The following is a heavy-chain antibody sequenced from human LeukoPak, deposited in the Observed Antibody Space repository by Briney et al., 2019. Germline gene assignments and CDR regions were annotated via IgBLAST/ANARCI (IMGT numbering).Heavy chain of an antibody. V-gene: IGHV4-39*01. CDR3: ARHYMSSHYYMDV. D-gene: IGHD5/OR15-5a*01. CDR2: IYYSGCT. CDR1: LGSICSSSYY. Sequence: SETLSLTCTGSLGSICSSSYYWGWIRQPPGKGLVWIGSIYYSGCTYYDPSLKRRDTISVDTSKNQFSLKLSSVTAADTAVYYCARHYMSSHYYMDVWGKGTTVTVSS. J-gene: IGHJ6*03.